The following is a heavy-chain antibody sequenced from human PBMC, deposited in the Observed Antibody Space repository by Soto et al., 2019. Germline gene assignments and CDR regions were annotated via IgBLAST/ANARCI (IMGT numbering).Heavy chain of an antibody. CDR1: GYTFTSYA. CDR3: ASTDYDFWSGYYDNYYYYYGMDV. Sequence: ASVTVSCKASGYTFTSYAMHWVRQAPGQRLEWMGWINAGNGNTKYSQKFQGRVTITRDTSASTAYMELSSLRSEDTAVYYCASTDYDFWSGYYDNYYYYYGMDVWGQGTTVTGSS. V-gene: IGHV1-3*01. J-gene: IGHJ6*02. CDR2: INAGNGNT. D-gene: IGHD3-3*01.